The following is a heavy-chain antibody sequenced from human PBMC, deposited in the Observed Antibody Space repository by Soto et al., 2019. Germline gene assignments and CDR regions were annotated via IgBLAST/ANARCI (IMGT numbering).Heavy chain of an antibody. CDR1: GFTFSSYS. CDR3: ARDRAGYGDYAVYGMDV. CDR2: ISSSSSYI. D-gene: IGHD4-17*01. V-gene: IGHV3-21*01. J-gene: IGHJ6*02. Sequence: EVQLVESGGGLVKPGGSLRLSCAASGFTFSSYSMNWVRQAPGKGLEWVSSISSSSSYIYYADSVKGRFTISRDNAKNSLYRQMNSLRAEDTAVYYCARDRAGYGDYAVYGMDVWGQGTTVTVSS.